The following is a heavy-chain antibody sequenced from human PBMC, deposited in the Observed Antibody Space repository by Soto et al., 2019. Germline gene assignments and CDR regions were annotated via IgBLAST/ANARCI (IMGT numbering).Heavy chain of an antibody. CDR3: ARDNDDYGDCLGP. D-gene: IGHD4-17*01. CDR1: GYTFTSYG. V-gene: IGHV1-18*01. CDR2: ISAYNGNT. Sequence: QVQLVQSGAEVKKPGASVKVSCKASGYTFTSYGISWVRQAPGQGLEWMGWISAYNGNTNYAQKLQGRVXXTXDXXTSTAYMELRSLRSDDTAVYYCARDNDDYGDCLGPWGQGTLVTVSS. J-gene: IGHJ5*02.